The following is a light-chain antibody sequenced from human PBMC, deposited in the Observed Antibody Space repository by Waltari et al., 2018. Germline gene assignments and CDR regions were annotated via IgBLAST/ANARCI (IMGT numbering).Light chain of an antibody. J-gene: IGKJ1*01. CDR1: MGIGNY. Sequence: DIQMTQTPSSLSASVGDRLNITCQASMGIGNYLAWYQQKPGKVPKLLIYAASTLQSGVPSRFSGSGSGTGFTLTISSLQPEDVATYDCQKYNGAPRTFGQGTRVEIK. CDR3: QKYNGAPRT. V-gene: IGKV1-27*01. CDR2: AAS.